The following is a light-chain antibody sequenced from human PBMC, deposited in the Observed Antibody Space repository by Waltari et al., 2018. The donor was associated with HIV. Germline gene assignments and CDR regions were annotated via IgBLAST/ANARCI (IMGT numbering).Light chain of an antibody. CDR2: GN. J-gene: IGLJ2*01. V-gene: IGLV1-40*01. CDR3: QTYDSSLSGSVV. Sequence: QSVLTQPPSVSGAPGQTVTISCTGSSSNIGARFDVHWYQQIPGTAHKLLMYGNKRPSGGPDRFSGSKSGTSASLAITGLQAEDEADYYCQTYDSSLSGSVVFGGGTKLTVL. CDR1: SSNIGARFD.